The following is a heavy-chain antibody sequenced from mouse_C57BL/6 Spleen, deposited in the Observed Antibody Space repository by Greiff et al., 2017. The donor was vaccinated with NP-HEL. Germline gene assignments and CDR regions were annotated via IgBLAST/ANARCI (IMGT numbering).Heavy chain of an antibody. D-gene: IGHD4-1*01. CDR1: GFNIKDYY. CDR2: IDPEDGET. CDR3: AGCWAGNYLDY. Sequence: VQLQQSGAELVKPGASVKLSCTASGFNIKDYYMHWVKQRTEQGLEWIGRIDPEDGETKYAPKFQGKATITADKSSSTAYLQFSSLASEDTAVYYCAGCWAGNYLDYWGQGTTLTVSS. V-gene: IGHV14-2*01. J-gene: IGHJ2*01.